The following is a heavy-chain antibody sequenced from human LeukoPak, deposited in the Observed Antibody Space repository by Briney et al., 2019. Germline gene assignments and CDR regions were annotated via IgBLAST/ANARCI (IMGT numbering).Heavy chain of an antibody. Sequence: PSETLSLTCAVSGDSISNYYWSWIRQPPGKGLEWIGYIYYSGSTNYNPSLKSRVTISVDTSKNQFSLKLSSVTAADTAVYYCARLAASSSWGSDYWYFDLWGRGTLVTVSS. CDR2: IYYSGST. V-gene: IGHV4-59*01. CDR1: GDSISNYY. J-gene: IGHJ2*01. CDR3: ARLAASSSWGSDYWYFDL. D-gene: IGHD6-13*01.